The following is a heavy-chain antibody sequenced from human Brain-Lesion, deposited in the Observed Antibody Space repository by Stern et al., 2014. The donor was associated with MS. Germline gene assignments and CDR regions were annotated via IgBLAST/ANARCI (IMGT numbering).Heavy chain of an antibody. CDR3: AKDKKDSSGWNLYFYGMDV. J-gene: IGHJ6*02. CDR2: IRCDGTKK. D-gene: IGHD6-19*01. Sequence: QVQLVESGGGVVQPGRSLRLSCAVSGFTFSSYGMYWVRQAPGKGLEWVAGIRCDGTKKNYIESVKGRFTISRDNSKNTLSLQMTSLRAEDTAVYYCAKDKKDSSGWNLYFYGMDVWGQGTTVIVSS. CDR1: GFTFSSYG. V-gene: IGHV3-33*06.